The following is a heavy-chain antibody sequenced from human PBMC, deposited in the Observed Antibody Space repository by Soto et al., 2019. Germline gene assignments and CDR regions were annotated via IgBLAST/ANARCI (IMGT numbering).Heavy chain of an antibody. CDR3: ARVWGGAFDI. CDR1: GGSISSYY. J-gene: IGHJ3*02. V-gene: IGHV4-59*08. D-gene: IGHD3-10*01. CDR2: LYNSRST. Sequence: SETLSLTCTVSGGSISSYYWTWIRQPPGKGLEWIGFLYNSRSTHYNPSLKSRVTISVDTSKNQFSLKLRSVTAADTAVYYCARVWGGAFDIWGQGTMVTVSS.